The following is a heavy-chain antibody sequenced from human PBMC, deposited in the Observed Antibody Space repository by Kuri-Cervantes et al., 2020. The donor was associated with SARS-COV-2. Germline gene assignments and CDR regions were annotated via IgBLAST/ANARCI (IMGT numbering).Heavy chain of an antibody. J-gene: IGHJ5*02. CDR1: GGTFSSYA. CDR2: IIPIFGTA. CDR3: ARETSMIVVDGWFDP. V-gene: IGHV1-69*13. D-gene: IGHD3-22*01. Sequence: SVKVSCKASGGTFSSYAISWVRQAPGQGLEWMGRIIPIFGTANYAQKFRGRVTITADESTSTAYMELSSLRSEDTAVYYCARETSMIVVDGWFDPWGQGTLVTVSS.